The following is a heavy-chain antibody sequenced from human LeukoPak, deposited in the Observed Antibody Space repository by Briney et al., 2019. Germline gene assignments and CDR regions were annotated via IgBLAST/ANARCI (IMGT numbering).Heavy chain of an antibody. CDR2: ISSSSSTI. J-gene: IGHJ5*02. CDR1: GFTFRRYE. Sequence: PGWSLTLSCAASGFTFRRYEMNWIRQAPRKGLEWVSFISSSSSTIYYAASLTGRFTTSRDNPKNSLYLQMNSLRAEDTSVYYCARDTNGDGWFDPWGQGTLVTVSS. D-gene: IGHD4-17*01. V-gene: IGHV3-48*03. CDR3: ARDTNGDGWFDP.